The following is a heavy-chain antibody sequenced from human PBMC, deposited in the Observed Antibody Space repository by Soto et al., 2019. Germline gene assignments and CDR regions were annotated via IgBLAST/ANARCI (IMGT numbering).Heavy chain of an antibody. CDR2: ISAYNGNT. V-gene: IGHV1-18*01. J-gene: IGHJ6*02. Sequence: ASVKVSCKASGYTFSSHGVSWVRQAPGQGLEWIGWISAYNGNTNFAQKFQGRVTMTTDTSTSTAYMELRSLRSDDTAVYYCARECDYSNPRYYYGMDVWGQGTTVTVSS. CDR3: ARECDYSNPRYYYGMDV. D-gene: IGHD4-4*01. CDR1: GYTFSSHG.